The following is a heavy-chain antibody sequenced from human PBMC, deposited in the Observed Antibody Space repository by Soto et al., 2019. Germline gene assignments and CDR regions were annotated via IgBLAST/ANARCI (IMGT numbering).Heavy chain of an antibody. CDR2: ISAYNGNT. Sequence: QDQLVQSGVEVKKPGASVKVSCKASGYSFTNYGITWVRQAPGQGFEGMGWISAYNGNTKYAQKLQGRVTMTTDASTSTAYLELRSLTSDDTAVYYCARDRGVAPPVAGNPHYYYYMDVWGKGTTVTVSS. CDR1: GYSFTNYG. D-gene: IGHD6-19*01. V-gene: IGHV1-18*01. CDR3: ARDRGVAPPVAGNPHYYYYMDV. J-gene: IGHJ6*03.